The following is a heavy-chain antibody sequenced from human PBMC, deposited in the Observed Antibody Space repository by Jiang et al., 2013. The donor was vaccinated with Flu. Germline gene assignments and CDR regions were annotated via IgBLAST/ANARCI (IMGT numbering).Heavy chain of an antibody. Sequence: VQLVESGGGLVQPGGSLRLSCAASGFTFSSYAMSWVRQAPGKGLEWVSAISGSSGATYHADSVKGRFTISRDNSKNTLSLQMNSLRAEDTAIYFCAKDLTMGTAAGRSYGMDVWGQGTTVTVSS. V-gene: IGHV3-23*04. CDR2: ISGSSGAT. CDR3: AKDLTMGTAAGRSYGMDV. J-gene: IGHJ6*02. D-gene: IGHD6-13*01. CDR1: GFTFSSYA.